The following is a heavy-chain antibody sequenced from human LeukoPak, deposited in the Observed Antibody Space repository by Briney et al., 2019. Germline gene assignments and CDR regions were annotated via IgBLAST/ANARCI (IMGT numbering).Heavy chain of an antibody. V-gene: IGHV1-8*01. J-gene: IGHJ6*02. Sequence: ASVKVSCKASGYTFTSYDINWMRHATAQGQEGMGWMNPNSGNTGYAQKFQGRVTMTRNTSISTAYMELSSLRSEDTAAYYCARVGIVVVPAAILNYYYYGMGVWGQGTTVTVSS. D-gene: IGHD2-2*02. CDR1: GYTFTSYD. CDR3: ARVGIVVVPAAILNYYYYGMGV. CDR2: MNPNSGNT.